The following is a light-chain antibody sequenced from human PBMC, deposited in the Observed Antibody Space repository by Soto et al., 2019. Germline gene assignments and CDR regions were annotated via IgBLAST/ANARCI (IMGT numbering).Light chain of an antibody. J-gene: IGKJ4*01. CDR2: GAS. Sequence: EIVMTQSPATLSVSPGERATLSCRASQSVSSNLAWYQQKPGQAPRLLIYGASTRATGIPARFSGSGSGTAFTLTISSLQSEDFAVYYCQQYNNWLITFGGGTKVEIK. CDR3: QQYNNWLIT. CDR1: QSVSSN. V-gene: IGKV3-15*01.